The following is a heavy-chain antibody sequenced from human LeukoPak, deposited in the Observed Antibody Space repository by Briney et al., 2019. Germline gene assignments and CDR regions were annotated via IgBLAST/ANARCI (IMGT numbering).Heavy chain of an antibody. Sequence: GGSLRLSCAASGFTVSSNYMSWVRQAPGKGLEWVSVIYSGGSTYYADSVKGRFTISRDNSKNTLYLQMNSLRAEDTAVYYCARAGGRTDWLQPLYYYYYGMDVWGQGTTVTVSS. J-gene: IGHJ6*02. D-gene: IGHD3-9*01. CDR1: GFTVSSNY. V-gene: IGHV3-66*01. CDR3: ARAGGRTDWLQPLYYYYYGMDV. CDR2: IYSGGST.